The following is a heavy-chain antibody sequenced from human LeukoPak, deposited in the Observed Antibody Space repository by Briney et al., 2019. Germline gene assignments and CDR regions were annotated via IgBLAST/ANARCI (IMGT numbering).Heavy chain of an antibody. CDR3: ARDTYSSSSGGYYYYGMDV. CDR1: GGSISSYY. V-gene: IGHV4-59*12. D-gene: IGHD6-6*01. CDR2: IYYSGST. J-gene: IGHJ6*02. Sequence: PSGTLSLTCTVSGGSISSYYWSWIRQPPGKGLEWIGYIYYSGSTNYNPSLKSRVTMSVDTSKNQFSLKLSSVTAADTAVYYCARDTYSSSSGGYYYYGMDVWGQGTTVTASS.